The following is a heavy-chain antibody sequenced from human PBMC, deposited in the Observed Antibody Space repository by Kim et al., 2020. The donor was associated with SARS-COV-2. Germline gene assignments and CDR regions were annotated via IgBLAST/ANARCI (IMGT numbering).Heavy chain of an antibody. CDR3: ARGLGYCSSTSCHDAFDI. V-gene: IGHV1-69*13. CDR2: IIPIFGTA. CDR1: GGTFSSYA. D-gene: IGHD2-2*01. J-gene: IGHJ3*02. Sequence: SVKVSCKASGGTFSSYAISWVRQAPGQGLEWMGGIIPIFGTANYAQKFQGRVTITADESTSTAYMELSSLRSEDTAVYYCARGLGYCSSTSCHDAFDIWGQGTMVTVSS.